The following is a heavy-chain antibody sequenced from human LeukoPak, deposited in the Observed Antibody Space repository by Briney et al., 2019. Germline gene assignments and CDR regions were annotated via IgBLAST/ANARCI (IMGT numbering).Heavy chain of an antibody. D-gene: IGHD3-22*01. Sequence: GGSLRLSCSASGFTFSSYWMSWVRQTRGKGLECVAKIREDGNEKFYVDSVKGRFTISRDNAKNSLYLQMNSLRAEDTAVYYCAREGYYDSSGYLFDYWGQGTLVTVSS. V-gene: IGHV3-7*01. J-gene: IGHJ4*02. CDR2: IREDGNEK. CDR1: GFTFSSYW. CDR3: AREGYYDSSGYLFDY.